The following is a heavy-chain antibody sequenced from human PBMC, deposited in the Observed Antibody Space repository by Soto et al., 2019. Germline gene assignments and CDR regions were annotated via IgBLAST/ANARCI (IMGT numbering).Heavy chain of an antibody. CDR2: ISGSGGST. V-gene: IGHV3-23*01. CDR3: AKGPAYSSGWSLDY. J-gene: IGHJ4*02. CDR1: GFTFSSYA. Sequence: EVQLLESGGGLVQPGGSLRLSCAASGFTFSSYAMSWVRQAPGKGLEWVSAISGSGGSTYYADSVKGRFTISRDNSKNTLYLQMNSLRAEDTAVYFCAKGPAYSSGWSLDYWGQGTLVTVSS. D-gene: IGHD6-19*01.